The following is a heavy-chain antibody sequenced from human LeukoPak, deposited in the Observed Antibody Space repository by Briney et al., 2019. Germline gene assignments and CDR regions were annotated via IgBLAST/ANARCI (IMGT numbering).Heavy chain of an antibody. Sequence: GGSLRLSCAASGFTFSSYGMHWVRQAPGKGLEWVAFIRYDGSNKYYADSLKGRFTISRDNSKNTLYLQMNSLRAEDTAVYYCAKDKGVVPAAVYYMDVWGKGTTVTVSS. V-gene: IGHV3-30*02. D-gene: IGHD2-2*01. J-gene: IGHJ6*03. CDR1: GFTFSSYG. CDR2: IRYDGSNK. CDR3: AKDKGVVPAAVYYMDV.